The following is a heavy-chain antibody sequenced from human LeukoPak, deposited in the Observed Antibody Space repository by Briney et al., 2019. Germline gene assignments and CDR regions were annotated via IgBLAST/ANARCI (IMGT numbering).Heavy chain of an antibody. J-gene: IGHJ4*02. D-gene: IGHD2-21*02. CDR3: AASPPHCGADCPFAY. V-gene: IGHV5-51*01. Sequence: GESLKISCKGSGYSFTSYWIGWVRQMPGKGLEWMGIIYPGGSDTRYSPSFQGRVTISADKSISTAYLQWSSLKASDTAMYYCAASPPHCGADCPFAYWGQGTLLTVSS. CDR2: IYPGGSDT. CDR1: GYSFTSYW.